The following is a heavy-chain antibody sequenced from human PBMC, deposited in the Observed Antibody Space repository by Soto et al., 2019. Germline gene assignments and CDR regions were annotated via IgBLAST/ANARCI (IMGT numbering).Heavy chain of an antibody. CDR2: IKQDGSEK. CDR3: ARDLNYYGSGSYYSYYYYGMDV. D-gene: IGHD3-10*01. Sequence: GGSLRLSCAASGFTFSSYWMSWVRQAPGKGLEWVANIKQDGSEKYYVDSVKGRFTISRDNAKNSLYLQMNSLRAEDTAVYYCARDLNYYGSGSYYSYYYYGMDVWGQGTTVTVSS. V-gene: IGHV3-7*03. J-gene: IGHJ6*02. CDR1: GFTFSSYW.